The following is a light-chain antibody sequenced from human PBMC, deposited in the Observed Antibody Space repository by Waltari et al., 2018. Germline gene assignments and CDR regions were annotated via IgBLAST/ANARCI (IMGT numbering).Light chain of an antibody. J-gene: IGLJ3*02. CDR1: SSDIGSFNY. V-gene: IGLV2-8*01. CDR2: EVT. CDR3: GSYTVRDSFV. Sequence: QSALTQPPSASGSPGQSVTISCTGTSSDIGSFNYVSWFQQHPGKAPKLMIYEVTRRPSGVPNRFSGSESGNTASLSVSGLQAEDEADYYCGSYTVRDSFVFGGGTKLTVL.